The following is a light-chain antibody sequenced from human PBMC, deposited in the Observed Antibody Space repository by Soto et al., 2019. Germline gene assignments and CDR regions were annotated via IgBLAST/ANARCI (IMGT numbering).Light chain of an antibody. CDR2: NNN. V-gene: IGLV1-44*01. J-gene: IGLJ1*01. CDR3: AAWDDRLNGYV. CDR1: GSNIGSNT. Sequence: QSVLTQPPSASGTPGQRATISCSGSGSNIGSNTVNWYQQLPGTAPKLLIYNNNHRPSGVPDRFSGSKSGTSASLAISRLQSEDEADYYCAAWDDRLNGYVFGTGTKVTVL.